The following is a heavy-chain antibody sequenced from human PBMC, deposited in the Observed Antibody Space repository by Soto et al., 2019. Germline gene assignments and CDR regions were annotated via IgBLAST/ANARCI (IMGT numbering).Heavy chain of an antibody. J-gene: IGHJ6*02. D-gene: IGHD4-4*01. Sequence: GGSLRLSCAASGFTFSDYYMSWIRQAPGKGLEWVSYISSSSSYTNYADSVKGRFTISRDNAKNSLYLQMNSLRAEDTAVYYCASSIGGTYSNYEDYYYYGMDVWGQGTTVTVS. CDR3: ASSIGGTYSNYEDYYYYGMDV. V-gene: IGHV3-11*06. CDR1: GFTFSDYY. CDR2: ISSSSSYT.